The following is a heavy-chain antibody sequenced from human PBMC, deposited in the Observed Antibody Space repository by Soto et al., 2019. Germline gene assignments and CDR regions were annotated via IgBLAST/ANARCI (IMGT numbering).Heavy chain of an antibody. CDR3: ARSLRFFGYIMDV. V-gene: IGHV5-10-1*01. CDR1: GYTFTNSW. Sequence: PGESLKISCEVSGYTFTNSWISWVRQMPGKGLEWMGRIDPADSSSNYSPSFQGRVTISVDKSISSAYLQWRSLKASDTAIYYCARSLRFFGYIMDVWGQGTTVTVS. CDR2: IDPADSSS. D-gene: IGHD3-3*01. J-gene: IGHJ6*02.